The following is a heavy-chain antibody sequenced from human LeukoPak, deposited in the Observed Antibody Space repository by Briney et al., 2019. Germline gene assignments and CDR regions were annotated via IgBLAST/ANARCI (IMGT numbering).Heavy chain of an antibody. CDR3: ASGYCSSTSCYREFDY. J-gene: IGHJ4*02. CDR2: MNPNSGNT. CDR1: GYTFTSYD. Sequence: ASVKLSCKASGYTFTSYDINWVRQATGQGLEWMGWMNPNSGNTGYTQKFQRRVTITRNTSISTAYMELSSLRSEDTAVYYCASGYCSSTSCYREFDYWGQGTLVTVSS. D-gene: IGHD2-2*02. V-gene: IGHV1-8*03.